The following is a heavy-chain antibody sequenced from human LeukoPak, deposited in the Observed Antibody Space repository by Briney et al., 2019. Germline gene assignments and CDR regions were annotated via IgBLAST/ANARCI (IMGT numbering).Heavy chain of an antibody. D-gene: IGHD6-6*01. Sequence: GESLKISCKGSGYSFTSYWIGWVRQMPGKGLEWMGIIYPGDSDTRYSPSFQGQVTISADKSISTAYLQWSSLKASDTAMYYCASFSEYSSSPGAFDIWGQGTMVTVSS. CDR1: GYSFTSYW. CDR3: ASFSEYSSSPGAFDI. J-gene: IGHJ3*02. CDR2: IYPGDSDT. V-gene: IGHV5-51*01.